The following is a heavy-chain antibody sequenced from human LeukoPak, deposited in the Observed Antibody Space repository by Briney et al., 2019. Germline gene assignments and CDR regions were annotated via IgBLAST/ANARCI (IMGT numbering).Heavy chain of an antibody. Sequence: KPSETLSLTCTVSGGSISSSSYYWAWVRQPRGKGLEWIGSIYYSGSTYYNPSLKSRVTISVDTSKNQFSLKLSSVTAADTAVYYCASKGPYFDYWGQGTPVTVSS. CDR2: IYYSGST. CDR3: ASKGPYFDY. J-gene: IGHJ4*02. CDR1: GGSISSSSYY. V-gene: IGHV4-39*01.